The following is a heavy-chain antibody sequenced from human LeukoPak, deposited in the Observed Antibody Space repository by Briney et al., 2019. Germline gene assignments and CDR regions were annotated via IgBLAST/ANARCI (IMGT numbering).Heavy chain of an antibody. V-gene: IGHV1-18*01. CDR2: ISAYNGNT. CDR3: ARDLRTTVTLGDWYFDL. J-gene: IGHJ2*01. Sequence: ASVKVSCKASGYTFTSYGISWVRQAPGQGLEWMGWISAYNGNTNYAQKLQGRVTMTTDTSTSTAYMELGSLRSDDTAVYYCARDLRTTVTLGDWYFDLWGRGTLVTVSS. D-gene: IGHD4-17*01. CDR1: GYTFTSYG.